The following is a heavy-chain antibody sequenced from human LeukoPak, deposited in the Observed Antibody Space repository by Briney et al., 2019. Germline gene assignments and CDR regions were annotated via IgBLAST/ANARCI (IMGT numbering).Heavy chain of an antibody. D-gene: IGHD2-15*01. J-gene: IGHJ4*02. V-gene: IGHV4-34*01. CDR3: VRVDLRYCSGGSCPFDC. Sequence: SETLSLTCAVYGGSFSGYYWSWIRQPPGKGLEWIGEINHSGSTNYNPSLKSRVTISVDTSKNQFSLKLSSVTAADTAVYYCVRVDLRYCSGGSCPFDCWGQGTLVTVSS. CDR2: INHSGST. CDR1: GGSFSGYY.